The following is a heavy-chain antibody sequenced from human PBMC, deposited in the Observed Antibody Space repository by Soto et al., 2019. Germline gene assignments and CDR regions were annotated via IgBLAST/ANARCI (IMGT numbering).Heavy chain of an antibody. CDR3: ARDTENYYILTSTRFDP. D-gene: IGHD3-9*01. J-gene: IGHJ5*02. CDR1: GGSINRGDYY. Sequence: QVQLQESGPGLVKPSQTLTLTCTVSGGSINRGDYYWSWIRQPPGKGLEWFGNIYYSRTNYYNPSLKSRVIISVDTSKNQFSLKLSAVTAADTCVYYCARDTENYYILTSTRFDPWGQGTLGTVSS. CDR2: IYYSRTN. V-gene: IGHV4-30-4*01.